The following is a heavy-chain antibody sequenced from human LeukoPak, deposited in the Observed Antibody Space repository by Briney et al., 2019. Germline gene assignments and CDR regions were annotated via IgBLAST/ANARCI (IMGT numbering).Heavy chain of an antibody. J-gene: IGHJ4*02. D-gene: IGHD3-3*01. CDR2: ISSSSSYI. V-gene: IGHV3-21*01. CDR3: ARDEETYYGFWSGYYN. Sequence: GGSLRLSCAASGFTFSSYSMNWVRQAPGKGLEWVSSISSSSSYIYYADSVKGRFTISRDNAKNSLYLQMNSLRAEDTAVYYCARDEETYYGFWSGYYNWGQGTLVTVSS. CDR1: GFTFSSYS.